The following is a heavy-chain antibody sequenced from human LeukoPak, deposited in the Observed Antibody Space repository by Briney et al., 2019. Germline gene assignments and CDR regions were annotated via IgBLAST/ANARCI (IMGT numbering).Heavy chain of an antibody. CDR3: ARPAYSSSWYQSYYYMDV. D-gene: IGHD6-13*01. J-gene: IGHJ6*03. V-gene: IGHV3-48*03. Sequence: GGSLRLSCAASGFTFSSYEMNWVRQAPGKGLEWVSYISSSSTIYYADSVRGRFTISRDNAKNSLYLQMNSLRAEDTAVYYCARPAYSSSWYQSYYYMDVWGKGTTVTVSS. CDR1: GFTFSSYE. CDR2: ISSSSTI.